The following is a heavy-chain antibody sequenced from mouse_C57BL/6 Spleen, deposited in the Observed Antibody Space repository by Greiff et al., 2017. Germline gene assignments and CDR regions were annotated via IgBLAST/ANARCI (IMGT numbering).Heavy chain of an antibody. CDR3: AREGIYDGYPLFAY. V-gene: IGHV1-72*01. CDR2: IAPNSGGT. D-gene: IGHD2-3*01. Sequence: QVQLQQPGAELVKPGASVKLSCKASGYTFTSYWMHWVKQRPGRGLEWIGRIAPNSGGTKYNEKFKSKATLTVDKPSSTAYMQLSSLTSEDSAVFYCAREGIYDGYPLFAYWGQGTLVTVSA. J-gene: IGHJ3*01. CDR1: GYTFTSYW.